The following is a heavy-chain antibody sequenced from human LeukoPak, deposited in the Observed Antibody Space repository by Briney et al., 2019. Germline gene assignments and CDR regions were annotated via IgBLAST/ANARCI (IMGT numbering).Heavy chain of an antibody. CDR3: ARDRGRYYMDV. D-gene: IGHD6-25*01. J-gene: IGHJ6*03. CDR1: GFTVSSNS. V-gene: IGHV3-53*01. CDR2: IYSGDK. Sequence: GGSLRLSCTVSGFTVSSNSMSWVRQAPGKGLEWVSFIYSGDKHYSDSVKGRFTISRDHSKHTLYLQMNSLRAEDTAVYYCARDRGRYYMDVWGKGTTVTISS.